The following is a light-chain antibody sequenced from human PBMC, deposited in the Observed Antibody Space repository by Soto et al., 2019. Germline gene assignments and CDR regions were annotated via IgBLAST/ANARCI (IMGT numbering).Light chain of an antibody. CDR1: QSVSSSY. J-gene: IGKJ1*01. V-gene: IGKV3-20*01. CDR3: QQYGSLVT. CDR2: CAS. Sequence: EIVLTQSPGTLSLSPGERATLSCRASQSVSSSYLAWYQQKPGRAPRLLIDCASSRATGIPDRFSGSGSGTDFTLTISRLEPEDLALYYCQQYGSLVTFGQGTKVEIK.